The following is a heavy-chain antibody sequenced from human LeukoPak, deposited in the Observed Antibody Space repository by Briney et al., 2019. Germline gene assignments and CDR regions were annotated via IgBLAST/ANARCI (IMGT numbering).Heavy chain of an antibody. CDR2: IWFDGSNK. Sequence: SLRLSCAASGFTFSSYGMHWVRQAPGKGLEWVAVIWFDGSNKYYADSVKGRFTISRDNSKKTLYLQMNSLRVEDTAVYYCARDQIGSWWGQGTLVIVSS. D-gene: IGHD6-13*01. CDR1: GFTFSSYG. CDR3: ARDQIGSW. V-gene: IGHV3-33*01. J-gene: IGHJ4*02.